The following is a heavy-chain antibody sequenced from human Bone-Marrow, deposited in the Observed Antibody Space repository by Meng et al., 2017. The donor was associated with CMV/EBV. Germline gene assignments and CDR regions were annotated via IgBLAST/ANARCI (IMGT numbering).Heavy chain of an antibody. D-gene: IGHD6-13*01. CDR3: ARGNSSPWYYYYGMDV. V-gene: IGHV4-34*01. J-gene: IGHJ6*02. CDR2: INHSGST. CDR1: GGSVSGYY. Sequence: SEPLSLTCAVYGGSVSGYYWSWIRQPPGKGLEWIGEINHSGSTNYNPSLKSRVTISVDTSKNQFSLKLSSVTAADTAVYYCARGNSSPWYYYYGMDVWGQGTTVTVSS.